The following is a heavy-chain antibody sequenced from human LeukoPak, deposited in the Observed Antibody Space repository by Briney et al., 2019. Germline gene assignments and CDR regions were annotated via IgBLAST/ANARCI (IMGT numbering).Heavy chain of an antibody. CDR3: ARGKGHGITIFGVRNGPRGDWFDP. CDR1: GGSFSGYY. V-gene: IGHV4-34*01. J-gene: IGHJ5*02. D-gene: IGHD3-3*01. Sequence: TSETLSLTCAVYGGSFSGYYWSWIRQPPGKGLEWIGEINHSGSTNYNPSLKSRVTISVDTSKNQFSLKLSSVTAADTAVYYCARGKGHGITIFGVRNGPRGDWFDPWGQGTLVTVSS. CDR2: INHSGST.